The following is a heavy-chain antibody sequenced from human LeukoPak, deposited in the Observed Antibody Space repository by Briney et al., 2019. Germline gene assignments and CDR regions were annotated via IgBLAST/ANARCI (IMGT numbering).Heavy chain of an antibody. V-gene: IGHV4-34*01. Sequence: SETLSLTCVVYGGSFSGYYWSWIRQPPGKGLEWIGEINHSGSTNYNPSLKSRVTISVDTSKNQFSLKLSSVTAADTAVYYCAGGYYDSSGYWGIYYYYGMDVWGQGTTVTVSS. D-gene: IGHD3-22*01. CDR2: INHSGST. CDR1: GGSFSGYY. J-gene: IGHJ6*02. CDR3: AGGYYDSSGYWGIYYYYGMDV.